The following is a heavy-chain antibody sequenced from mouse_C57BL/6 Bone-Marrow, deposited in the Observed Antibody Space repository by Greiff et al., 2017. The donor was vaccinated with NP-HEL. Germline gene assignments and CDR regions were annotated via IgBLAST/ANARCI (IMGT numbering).Heavy chain of an antibody. Sequence: VQLQQSGAELVKPGASVKLSCTASGFNIKDYYMHWVKQRTEQGLEWIGRIDPEDGETKYAPKFQGKATITADTSSNTADLQLSSLTSEDTAVYYCASHYYGSSDYWGQGTTLTVSS. J-gene: IGHJ2*01. CDR3: ASHYYGSSDY. CDR2: IDPEDGET. D-gene: IGHD1-1*01. CDR1: GFNIKDYY. V-gene: IGHV14-2*01.